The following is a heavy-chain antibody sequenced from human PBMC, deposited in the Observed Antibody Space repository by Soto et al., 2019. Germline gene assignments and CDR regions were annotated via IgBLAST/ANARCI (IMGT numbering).Heavy chain of an antibody. V-gene: IGHV3-33*06. J-gene: IGHJ4*02. CDR3: AKEMPLGGILGAEPLDY. CDR1: GFTFSSYG. CDR2: IWYDGSNK. D-gene: IGHD1-26*01. Sequence: PGGSLRLSCAASGFTFSSYGMHWVRQAPGKGLEWVAVIWYDGSNKYYADSVKGRFTISRDNSRKTLYLQMNRLRPEDTATYYCAKEMPLGGILGAEPLDYWGQGTLVTVPQ.